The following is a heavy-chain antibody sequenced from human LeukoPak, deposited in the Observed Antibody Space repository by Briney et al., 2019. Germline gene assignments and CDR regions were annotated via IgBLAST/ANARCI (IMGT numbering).Heavy chain of an antibody. D-gene: IGHD6-13*01. J-gene: IGHJ4*02. CDR3: ASPAAIAAAGTEFDY. Sequence: SETLSLTCAVSGGSISSGGYSWSWIRQPPGKGLEWIGSIYYSGSTYYNPSLKSRVTISVDTSKNQFSLKLSSVTAADTAVYYCASPAAIAAAGTEFDYWGQGTLVTVSS. CDR1: GGSISSGGYS. CDR2: IYYSGST. V-gene: IGHV4-30-2*03.